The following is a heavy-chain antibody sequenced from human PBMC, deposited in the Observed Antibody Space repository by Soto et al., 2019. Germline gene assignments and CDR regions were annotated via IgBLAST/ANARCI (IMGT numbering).Heavy chain of an antibody. Sequence: PSQTLSLTCAISGDSVSSNSAAWNWIRQSPSRGLEWLGRTYYRSKWYNDYAVSVKSRITINPDTSKNQFSLQLNSVTPEDTAVYYCARGKSEGIAAGYLSAYYFDYWGQGTLVTVSS. CDR2: TYYRSKWYN. J-gene: IGHJ4*02. CDR1: GDSVSSNSAA. D-gene: IGHD6-13*01. V-gene: IGHV6-1*01. CDR3: ARGKSEGIAAGYLSAYYFDY.